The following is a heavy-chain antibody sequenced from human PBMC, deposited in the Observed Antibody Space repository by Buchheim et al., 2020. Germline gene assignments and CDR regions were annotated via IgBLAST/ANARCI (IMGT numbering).Heavy chain of an antibody. D-gene: IGHD5-12*01. V-gene: IGHV3-30*18. CDR1: GFTFSSYG. Sequence: QVQLVESGGGVVQPGRSLRFSCAASGFTFSSYGMHWVRQAPGKGLEWVAVISYDGSNKYYADSVKGRFTISRDNSKNTLYLQMNSLRAEDTAVYYCAKDRGGASGYDYTFDYWGQGTL. CDR2: ISYDGSNK. J-gene: IGHJ4*02. CDR3: AKDRGGASGYDYTFDY.